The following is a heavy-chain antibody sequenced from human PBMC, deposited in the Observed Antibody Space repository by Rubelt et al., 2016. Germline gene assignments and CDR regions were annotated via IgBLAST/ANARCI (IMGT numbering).Heavy chain of an antibody. Sequence: QEQLQQWGAELLKPSETLSLTCAVYVDSFRGYYWTWIRQSPGRGLEWLGAINHSGHANYNPSLKSRVTVSVDTSKNQFSLKLTSVTAADTVLYYCARGFRGGTGYSSRNLDYWGQGTLVTVSS. J-gene: IGHJ4*02. CDR2: INHSGHA. CDR1: VDSFRGYY. CDR3: ARGFRGGTGYSSRNLDY. D-gene: IGHD6-13*01. V-gene: IGHV4-34*01.